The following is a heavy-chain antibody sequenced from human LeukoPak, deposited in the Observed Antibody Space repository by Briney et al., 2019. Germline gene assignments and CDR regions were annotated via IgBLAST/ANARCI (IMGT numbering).Heavy chain of an antibody. CDR1: GFTFSSYA. D-gene: IGHD2-15*01. V-gene: IGHV3-23*01. CDR3: AKERPVYCSGGSCYLDY. J-gene: IGHJ4*02. CDR2: ISGSGGST. Sequence: GGSLRLSCAASGFTFSSYAMSWVRQAPGKGLEWVSAISGSGGSTYYADSVKGQFTISRDNSKNTLYLQMNSLRAEDTAVYYCAKERPVYCSGGSCYLDYWGQGTLVTVSS.